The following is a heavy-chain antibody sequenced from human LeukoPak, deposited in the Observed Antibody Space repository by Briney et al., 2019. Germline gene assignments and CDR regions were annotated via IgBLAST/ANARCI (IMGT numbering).Heavy chain of an antibody. J-gene: IGHJ1*01. D-gene: IGHD3-22*01. CDR2: IIPIFGTA. CDR3: AREDFSGLYYYDSSGYRYFQH. Sequence: ASVKVSCKASGGTFSSYAISWVRQAPGQGLEWMGGIIPIFGTANYAQKFQGRVTITADESTSTAYMELSSLRSEDTAVYYCAREDFSGLYYYDSSGYRYFQHWGQGTLVTVSS. CDR1: GGTFSSYA. V-gene: IGHV1-69*01.